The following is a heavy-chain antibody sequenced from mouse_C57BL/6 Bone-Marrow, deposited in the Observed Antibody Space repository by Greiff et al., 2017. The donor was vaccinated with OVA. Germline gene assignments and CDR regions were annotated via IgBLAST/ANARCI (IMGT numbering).Heavy chain of an antibody. D-gene: IGHD6-5*01. V-gene: IGHV14-4*01. CDR3: TSYANFDY. CDR1: GFNIKDDY. Sequence: EVKLEESGAELVRPGASVKLSCTASGFNIKDDYMHWVKQRPEQGLEWIGWIDPENGDTEYASKFQGKATITADTSSNTAYLQLSSLTSEDTAVYYCTSYANFDYWGQGTTLTVSS. CDR2: IDPENGDT. J-gene: IGHJ2*01.